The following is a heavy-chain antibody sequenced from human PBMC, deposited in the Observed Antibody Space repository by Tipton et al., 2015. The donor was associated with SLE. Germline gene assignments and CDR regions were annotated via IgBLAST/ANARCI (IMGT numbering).Heavy chain of an antibody. D-gene: IGHD5-12*01. CDR3: AKGPWQQPDCFAY. J-gene: IGHJ4*02. CDR2: IYSGGST. V-gene: IGHV3-23*03. Sequence: SLRLSCAASGFTFISYALSWVRQAPGKGLEWVSVIYSGGSTYYADTVKGRFTISRHNSKNTLYLQMNSLRAEDTAVDYCAKGPWQQPDCFAYVGLGTLVTVSS. CDR1: GFTFISYA.